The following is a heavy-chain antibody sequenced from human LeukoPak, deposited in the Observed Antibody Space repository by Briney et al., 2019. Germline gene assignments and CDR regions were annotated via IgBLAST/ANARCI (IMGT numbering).Heavy chain of an antibody. V-gene: IGHV2-5*01. Sequence: ESGPTLVKPTQTLTLTCTSSGFSLSTSGVGVCWIRQPPGKALEWLALIYWNDDKRYSPSLKSRLTITKDTSKNQVVLTMTNMDPVDTATYYCAHRRRENYYDSSGYYLDYFDYWGQGTLVTVSS. CDR1: GFSLSTSGVG. CDR3: AHRRRENYYDSSGYYLDYFDY. D-gene: IGHD3-22*01. J-gene: IGHJ4*02. CDR2: IYWNDDK.